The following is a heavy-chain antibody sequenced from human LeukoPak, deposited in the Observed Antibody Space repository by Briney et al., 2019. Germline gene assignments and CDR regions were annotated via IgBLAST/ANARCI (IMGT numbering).Heavy chain of an antibody. V-gene: IGHV3-9*03. J-gene: IGHJ4*02. CDR2: ISWNSGSI. CDR1: GFTFDDYA. Sequence: GGSLRLSCAASGFTFDDYAMHWVRQAPGKGLEWVSGISWNSGSIGYADSVKGRFTISRDNAKNSLYLQMNSLRAEDMALYYCAKDKMRWSGYLRRYFDYWGQGTLVTVSS. D-gene: IGHD3-3*01. CDR3: AKDKMRWSGYLRRYFDY.